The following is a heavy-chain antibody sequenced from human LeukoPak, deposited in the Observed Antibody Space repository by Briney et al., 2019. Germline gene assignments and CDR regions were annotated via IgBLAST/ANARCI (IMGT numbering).Heavy chain of an antibody. CDR2: IYYSGST. CDR3: ARDRAPYCGGDCAPGGAFDI. CDR1: GGSISSGDYY. D-gene: IGHD2-21*01. J-gene: IGHJ3*02. Sequence: SQTLSLTCTLSGGSISSGDYYWSWIRQPPGKGLEWIGYIYYSGSTYYNPSLKSRVTISVDTSKNQFSLKLSSVTAADTAVYYCARDRAPYCGGDCAPGGAFDIWGQGTMVTVSS. V-gene: IGHV4-30-4*08.